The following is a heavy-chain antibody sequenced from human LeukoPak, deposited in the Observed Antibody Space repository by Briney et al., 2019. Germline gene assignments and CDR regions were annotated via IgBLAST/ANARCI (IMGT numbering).Heavy chain of an antibody. CDR1: GGSISSYY. CDR2: IYYSGST. D-gene: IGHD2-8*01. Sequence: SESLSLTCTVSGGSISSYYWSWVRQPPGKGLEWIGYIYYSGSTNYNPFLKSRVTISVDTSKNQFSLKLSSLTAADTAVYYCARVFRNGFPDYSGPGHLVTVSS. CDR3: ARVFRNGFPDY. J-gene: IGHJ4*02. V-gene: IGHV4-59*01.